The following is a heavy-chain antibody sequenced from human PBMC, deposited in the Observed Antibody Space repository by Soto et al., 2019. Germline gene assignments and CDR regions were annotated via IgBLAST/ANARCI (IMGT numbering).Heavy chain of an antibody. CDR1: GGSISSGGYY. Sequence: QVKLQESGPGLVKPSQTLSLTCTVSGGSISSGGYYWSWIRQHPGKGLEWIAYIYYSGSTYYNPSLKSRVTISVDTSKNQFSLKLSSVTAADTAVYYCARDNNVNGGMGVWGQGTTVTVSS. CDR3: ARDNNVNGGMGV. CDR2: IYYSGST. J-gene: IGHJ6*02. V-gene: IGHV4-31*03. D-gene: IGHD1-20*01.